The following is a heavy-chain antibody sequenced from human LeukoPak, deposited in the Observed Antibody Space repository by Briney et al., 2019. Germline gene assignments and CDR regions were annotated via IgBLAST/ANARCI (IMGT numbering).Heavy chain of an antibody. CDR2: IYYSGST. J-gene: IGHJ4*02. Sequence: NPSETLSLTCTVSGYSISSSSYYWGWIRQPPGKGLEWIGSIYYSGSTYYNPSLKSRVTISVDTSKNQFSLKLSSVTAADTAVYYCARGGLERWELLEEWGQGTLVTVSS. D-gene: IGHD1-26*01. V-gene: IGHV4-39*01. CDR3: ARGGLERWELLEE. CDR1: GYSISSSSYY.